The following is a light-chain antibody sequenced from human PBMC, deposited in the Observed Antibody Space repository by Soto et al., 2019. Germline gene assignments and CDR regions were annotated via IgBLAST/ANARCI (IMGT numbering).Light chain of an antibody. CDR3: QQFKDSPIT. Sequence: DIQLTQSPSFLSASVGDRVTISCRASQGISNYLGWYQQKPGKAPKLVINAASTLQSGVPSRFSGSGSGTEFILTISSLQPEDFATYSCQQFKDSPITFGPGTRLEIK. CDR1: QGISNY. J-gene: IGKJ5*01. CDR2: AAS. V-gene: IGKV1-9*01.